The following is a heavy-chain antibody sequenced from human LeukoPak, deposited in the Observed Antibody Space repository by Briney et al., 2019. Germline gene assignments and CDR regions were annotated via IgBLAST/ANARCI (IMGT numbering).Heavy chain of an antibody. CDR3: ARETMGGSFGN. Sequence: SDTLSLTCTVSGGSISNFYWSWIRQPPGKGLEWIGYIYYSGSTNYNPSLKSRFTISLDTSKNQFSLKLSSVTAADTAVYFCARETMGGSFGNWGQGTLVTVSS. CDR2: IYYSGST. D-gene: IGHD1-26*01. CDR1: GGSISNFY. V-gene: IGHV4-59*01. J-gene: IGHJ4*02.